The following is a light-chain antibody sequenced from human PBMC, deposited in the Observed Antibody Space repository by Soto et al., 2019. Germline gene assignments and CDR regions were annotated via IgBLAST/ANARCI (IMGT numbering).Light chain of an antibody. Sequence: EIVLTQSPGTLSLSPGERATLSCRASQSVSSRYLAWYQQKPGQAPRILIYGASSSATGIPDRFSGSWSGTDCALTLSRLEPEDFTVYYCQQSANSPPRLGRGTKVEIK. V-gene: IGKV3-20*01. CDR3: QQSANSPPR. J-gene: IGKJ1*01. CDR2: GAS. CDR1: QSVSSRY.